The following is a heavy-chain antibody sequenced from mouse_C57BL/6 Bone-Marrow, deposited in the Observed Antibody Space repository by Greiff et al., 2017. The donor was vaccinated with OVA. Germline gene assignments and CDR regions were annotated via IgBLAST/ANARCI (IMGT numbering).Heavy chain of an antibody. CDR1: GISITTGNYR. Sequence: EVQLQQSGPGLVKPSQTVFLTCTVTGISITTGNYRWSWIRQFPGNKLEWIGYIYYSGTITYNPSLTSRTTITRDTPKNQFFLEMNSLTAEDTATYYCARDDGSMRGLFAYWGQGTLVTVSA. J-gene: IGHJ3*01. CDR2: IYYSGTI. D-gene: IGHD2-3*01. V-gene: IGHV3-5*01. CDR3: ARDDGSMRGLFAY.